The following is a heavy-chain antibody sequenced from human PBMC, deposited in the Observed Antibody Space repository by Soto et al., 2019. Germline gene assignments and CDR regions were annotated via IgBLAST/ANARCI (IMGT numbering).Heavy chain of an antibody. V-gene: IGHV4-34*01. CDR1: GGSFSGYQ. J-gene: IGHJ6*03. CDR3: ARGLIVWFGELSRRGGYYYYMDV. Sequence: QVQLQQWGAGLLKPSETLSLTCAVYGGSFSGYQWSWIRQTPGKGLEWIGEINDSGNINYNPSLKSRVTTLVDKAKKQISLKLSSVTAADTAVYYCARGLIVWFGELSRRGGYYYYMDVWGKGTTVTVSS. CDR2: INDSGNI. D-gene: IGHD3-10*01.